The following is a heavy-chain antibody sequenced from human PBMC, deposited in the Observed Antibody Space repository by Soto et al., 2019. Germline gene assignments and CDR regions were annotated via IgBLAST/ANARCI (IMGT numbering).Heavy chain of an antibody. Sequence: QVQLVESGGGVVQPGRSLSLSCTASGFTCSSYAMHWVRQAPGKGLEWVAVISYDGSNKYYADSVKGRFTISRDNSKNTLYLQMKSLRAEDTAVYYCARDISSGWSEGYYQHWCQGTLVTVSS. CDR2: ISYDGSNK. CDR1: GFTCSSYA. V-gene: IGHV3-30-3*01. J-gene: IGHJ1*01. CDR3: ARDISSGWSEGYYQH. D-gene: IGHD6-19*01.